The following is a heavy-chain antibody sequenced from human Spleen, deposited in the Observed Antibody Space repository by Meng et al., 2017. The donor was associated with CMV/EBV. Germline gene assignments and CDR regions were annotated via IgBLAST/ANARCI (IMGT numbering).Heavy chain of an antibody. CDR1: GFTFSSYA. CDR3: AGGSYFDY. V-gene: IGHV3-23*01. CDR2: ISGSGGST. Sequence: GESLKISCAASGFTFSSYAMSWVRQAPGKGLEWVSAISGSGGSTYYADSVKGRFTISRDNAKKSLYLRMNSPRAEDTAVYYCAGGSYFDYWGQGTLVTVSS. J-gene: IGHJ4*02. D-gene: IGHD3-10*01.